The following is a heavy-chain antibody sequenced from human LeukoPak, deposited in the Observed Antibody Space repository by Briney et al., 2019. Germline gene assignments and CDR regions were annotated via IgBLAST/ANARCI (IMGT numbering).Heavy chain of an antibody. J-gene: IGHJ6*03. CDR1: GYSISSGYY. D-gene: IGHD2-15*01. CDR3: ARGGDYYYMDV. Sequence: ASETLSLTCTVSGYSISSGYYWGWIRQPPGKGLEWIGSIYHSGSTYYNPSLKSRVTISVDTSKNQFSLKLSSVTAADTAVYYCARGGDYYYMDVWGKGTTVTISS. V-gene: IGHV4-38-2*02. CDR2: IYHSGST.